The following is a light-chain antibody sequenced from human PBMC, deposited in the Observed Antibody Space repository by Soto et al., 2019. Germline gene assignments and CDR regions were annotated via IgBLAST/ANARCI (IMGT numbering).Light chain of an antibody. CDR3: QHYNSYSEA. Sequence: DIQMTQSPSTLSGSVGDRVTITCRASQTISSWLAWYQQKPGKAPQLLIYKAYTLKSGVTSRFSGSGSGTEFTLTISSLQPDDFATYYCQHYNSYSEAFGQGTKVDIK. J-gene: IGKJ1*01. CDR2: KAY. V-gene: IGKV1-5*03. CDR1: QTISSW.